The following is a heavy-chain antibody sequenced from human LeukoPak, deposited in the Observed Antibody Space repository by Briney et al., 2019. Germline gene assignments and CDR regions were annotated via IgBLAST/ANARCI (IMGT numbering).Heavy chain of an antibody. D-gene: IGHD6-19*01. CDR3: ARIWLVRGYTHFDQ. CDR1: GYTFTGYY. Sequence: ASVKVSCKASGYTFTGYYIHWVRQAPGQGLEWMGRINPKSGDTNYAQKFQGRVTMTRDTSISSAYMDLSRLRSDDTAVYYCARIWLVRGYTHFDQWGQGTLVTVSS. V-gene: IGHV1-2*06. J-gene: IGHJ4*02. CDR2: INPKSGDT.